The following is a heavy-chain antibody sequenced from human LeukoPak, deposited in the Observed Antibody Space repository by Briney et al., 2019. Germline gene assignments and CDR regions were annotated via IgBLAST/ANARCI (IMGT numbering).Heavy chain of an antibody. Sequence: GGSLRLSCAASGFTFSDYYMSWIRQAPGKGLEWVATIKQDGSEKYYLDSMKGRCSVSRDNVKNSLFLQMNSLRVEDTAVYYCARPVGAFRYYYMDVWGKGTTVTVAS. V-gene: IGHV3-7*01. CDR3: ARPVGAFRYYYMDV. D-gene: IGHD1-26*01. CDR2: IKQDGSEK. J-gene: IGHJ6*03. CDR1: GFTFSDYY.